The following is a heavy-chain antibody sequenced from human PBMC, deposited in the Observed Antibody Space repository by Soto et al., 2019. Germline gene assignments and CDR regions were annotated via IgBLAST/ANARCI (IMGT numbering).Heavy chain of an antibody. CDR1: NGSIMVYD. CDR2: IAYTGSA. D-gene: IGHD2-21*02. J-gene: IGHJ4*01. CDR3: ARARYQPLLSN. Sequence: SETLSLTYCVFNGSIMVYDCSWIRQPQGKGLEWIGYIAYTGSANYNPSLKSRLITSVDASKNQFSLSLSSVTAIDTAANYCARARYQPLLSNWGEGILVTVSS. V-gene: IGHV4-59*01.